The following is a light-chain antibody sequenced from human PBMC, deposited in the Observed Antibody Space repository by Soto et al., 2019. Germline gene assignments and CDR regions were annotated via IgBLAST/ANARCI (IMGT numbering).Light chain of an antibody. CDR2: EDS. CDR1: NVGSKR. Sequence: SYELTQPPSVSVAPGQTARITRAGNNVGSKRVNWHQQKPGQAPVLVVYEDSDRPSGIPERFSGSDSGNTATLTISRVEAGDEADYYCQVWDSSTDHYVFGTGTKVTVL. V-gene: IGLV3-21*02. CDR3: QVWDSSTDHYV. J-gene: IGLJ1*01.